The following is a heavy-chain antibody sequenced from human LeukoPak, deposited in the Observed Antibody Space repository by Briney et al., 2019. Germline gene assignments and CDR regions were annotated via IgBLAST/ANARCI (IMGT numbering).Heavy chain of an antibody. CDR1: GYTFTSYD. Sequence: GASVKVSCKASGYTFTSYDINWVRQATGQGLEWMGWMNPNSGNTGYAQKFQGRVTITRNTSISTAYMELSRLRSDDTAVYYCARSEDTAMVTWGQGTLVTVSS. V-gene: IGHV1-8*03. CDR2: MNPNSGNT. J-gene: IGHJ5*02. CDR3: ARSEDTAMVT. D-gene: IGHD5-18*01.